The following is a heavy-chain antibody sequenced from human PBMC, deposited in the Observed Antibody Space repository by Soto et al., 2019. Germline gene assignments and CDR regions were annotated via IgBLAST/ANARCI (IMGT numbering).Heavy chain of an antibody. CDR3: AKEDSSSWHYYYGMDV. D-gene: IGHD6-13*01. CDR1: GFTFSSYG. J-gene: IGHJ6*02. V-gene: IGHV3-30*18. CDR2: ISYDGSNK. Sequence: QVQLVESGGGVVQPGRSLRLSCAASGFTFSSYGMNWVRRAPGRGLEGVAVISYDGSNKYYADSVKGRFTISRDSSKNMLYLQMNSLRAEDTAVYYCAKEDSSSWHYYYGMDVWGQGTTVTVSS.